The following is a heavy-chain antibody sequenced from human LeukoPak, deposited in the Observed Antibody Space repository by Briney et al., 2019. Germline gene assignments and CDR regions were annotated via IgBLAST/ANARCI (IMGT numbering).Heavy chain of an antibody. Sequence: PGRSLRLSCAASGFTFSSYGMHWVRQAPGKGVGWVAVLSYDGSNKYYADSVKGRFTISRDNSKNTLYLQMNSLRAEDTAVYYCAKDTAAAGIGYFQHWGQGTLVTVSS. V-gene: IGHV3-30*18. J-gene: IGHJ1*01. CDR3: AKDTAAAGIGYFQH. D-gene: IGHD6-13*01. CDR1: GFTFSSYG. CDR2: LSYDGSNK.